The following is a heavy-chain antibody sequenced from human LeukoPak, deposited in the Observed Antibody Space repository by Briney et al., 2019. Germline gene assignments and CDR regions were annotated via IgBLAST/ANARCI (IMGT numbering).Heavy chain of an antibody. D-gene: IGHD6-19*01. J-gene: IGHJ4*02. CDR1: GFTFSSYG. CDR2: IWYDGSNK. V-gene: IGHV3-33*01. Sequence: GRSLSLSCAASGFTFSSYGMHWVRQAPGKGLEWVAVIWYDGSNKYYADSVKGRFTISRDNSKNTLYLQMNSLRAEDTAVYYCAREHSSGWYYYDYWGQGTLVTVSS. CDR3: AREHSSGWYYYDY.